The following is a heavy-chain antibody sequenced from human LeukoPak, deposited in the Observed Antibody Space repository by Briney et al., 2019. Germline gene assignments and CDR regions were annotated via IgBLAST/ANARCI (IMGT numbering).Heavy chain of an antibody. D-gene: IGHD6-13*01. V-gene: IGHV4-61*02. CDR1: GGSISSGSDY. CDR3: ARGPSGYSSSWYGGGYFDY. Sequence: SETLSLTCTVSGGSISSGSDYWSWIRQPAGKGLGWIGRIYTSWSTNYNPSLKSRVTISVDTSKNQFSLKLSSVTAADTAVYCCARGPSGYSSSWYGGGYFDYWGQGTLVTVSS. J-gene: IGHJ4*02. CDR2: IYTSWST.